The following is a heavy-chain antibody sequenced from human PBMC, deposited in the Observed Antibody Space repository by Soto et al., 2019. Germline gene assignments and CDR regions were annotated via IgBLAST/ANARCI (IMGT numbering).Heavy chain of an antibody. V-gene: IGHV1-69*06. D-gene: IGHD6-13*01. J-gene: IGHJ6*02. CDR3: ASNTFSSSWYQYYYYGMDV. CDR2: IIPIFGTA. CDR1: GGTFSSYA. Sequence: QVQLVQSVAEVKKPVSSVKVSCKASGGTFSSYAISWVRQAPGQVLEWMGGIIPIFGTANYAQKFQGRVTITADKSTSTDYMELSRLRSEDTAVYYCASNTFSSSWYQYYYYGMDVWGQGTTVTVSS.